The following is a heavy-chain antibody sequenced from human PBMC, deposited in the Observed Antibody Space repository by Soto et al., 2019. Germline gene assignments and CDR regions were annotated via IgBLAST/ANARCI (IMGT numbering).Heavy chain of an antibody. J-gene: IGHJ4*02. CDR2: IYYNADS. CDR3: AHSDGGYEIIYFDF. V-gene: IGHV2-5*01. CDR1: GFSFTTAGVA. Sequence: SGPTLVNPTQTLTLTCTFSGFSFTTAGVAVGWIRQTPGGALEWLTLIYYNADSRFSPSLKTRLTITGDTSKNQVVLSLTNVDPGDTATYFCAHSDGGYEIIYFDFWGQGITVTVSS. D-gene: IGHD5-12*01.